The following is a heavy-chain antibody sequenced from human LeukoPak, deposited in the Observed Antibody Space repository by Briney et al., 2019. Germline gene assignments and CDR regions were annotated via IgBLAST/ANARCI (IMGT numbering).Heavy chain of an antibody. J-gene: IGHJ4*02. CDR2: INHSGST. V-gene: IGHV4-34*01. CDR3: ARGPEDIVVVPFDY. Sequence: SETLSLTCAVYGGCFSGYYWSWTRQPPGKGLEWIGEINHSGSTNYNPSLKSRVTISVDTSKNQFSLKLTSVTAADTAVYYCARGPEDIVVVPFDYWGQGTLVTVSS. CDR1: GGCFSGYY. D-gene: IGHD2-2*01.